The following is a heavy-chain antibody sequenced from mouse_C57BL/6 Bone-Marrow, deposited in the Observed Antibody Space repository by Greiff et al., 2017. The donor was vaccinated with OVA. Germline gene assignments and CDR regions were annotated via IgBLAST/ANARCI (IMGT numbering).Heavy chain of an antibody. Sequence: EVKLVESGGGLVQPGGSLKLSCAASGFTFSDYYMYWVRQTPEKRLEWVAYISNGGGSTYYPDTVKGRFTISRDNAKNTLYLQMSRLKSEDTAMYYCARHCSYYDYDDFDYWGQGTTLTVSS. V-gene: IGHV5-12*01. CDR3: ARHCSYYDYDDFDY. J-gene: IGHJ2*01. D-gene: IGHD2-4*01. CDR1: GFTFSDYY. CDR2: ISNGGGST.